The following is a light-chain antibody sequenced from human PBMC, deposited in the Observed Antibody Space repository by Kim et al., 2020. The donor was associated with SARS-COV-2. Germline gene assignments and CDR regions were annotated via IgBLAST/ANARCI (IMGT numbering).Light chain of an antibody. CDR1: QSLSGN. J-gene: IGKJ4*01. CDR3: HQRTNWPLT. V-gene: IGKV3-11*01. Sequence: IVLTQSPATLSLSPGERATLSCRASQSLSGNLAWYQQKPGQAPRLLIYDTSNRATGIPARFSGSGSGTDSTLTISSLEPEDFAVYYCHQRTNWPLTFGGGTKVDIK. CDR2: DTS.